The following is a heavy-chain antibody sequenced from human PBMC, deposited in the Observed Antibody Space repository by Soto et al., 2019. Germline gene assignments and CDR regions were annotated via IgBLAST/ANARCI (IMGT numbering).Heavy chain of an antibody. CDR3: ATASLRYFDWYGCDY. V-gene: IGHV1-3*01. CDR2: INAGNGNT. CDR1: GYTFTSYA. Sequence: GASVKVSCKASGYTFTSYAMHWVRQAPGQRLEWMGWINAGNGNTKYSQKFQGRVTITRDTSASTAYMELSSLRSEDTAVYHCATASLRYFDWYGCDYWGQGTLVTVSS. J-gene: IGHJ4*02. D-gene: IGHD3-9*01.